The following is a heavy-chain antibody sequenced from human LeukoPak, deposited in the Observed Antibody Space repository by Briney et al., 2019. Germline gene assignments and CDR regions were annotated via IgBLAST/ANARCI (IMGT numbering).Heavy chain of an antibody. CDR1: GFTFSSYW. CDR2: IKQDGSQK. CDR3: ALLTTLPLVPDD. J-gene: IGHJ4*02. Sequence: GGSLRLSCAASGFTFSSYWMSWVRQAPGKGLEWVANIKQDGSQKYYVDSVKGRFTISRDNAKNSLYLQMNSLRAEDTAVYYCALLTTLPLVPDDWGQGTLVTVSS. V-gene: IGHV3-7*01. D-gene: IGHD2-21*02.